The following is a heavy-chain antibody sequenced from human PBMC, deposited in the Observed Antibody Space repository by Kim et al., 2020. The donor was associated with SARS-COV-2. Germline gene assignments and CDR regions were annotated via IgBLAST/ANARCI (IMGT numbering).Heavy chain of an antibody. CDR3: ARVQYCGGDCYSPLDWYFVL. J-gene: IGHJ2*01. Sequence: GGSLRLSCAASGFTVSSNYMSWVRQAPGKGLEWVSVIYSGGSTYYADSVKGRFTISRDNSKNTLYLQMNSLRAEDTAVYYCARVQYCGGDCYSPLDWYFVLWGRGTLVTVSS. V-gene: IGHV3-66*02. CDR2: IYSGGST. D-gene: IGHD2-21*02. CDR1: GFTVSSNY.